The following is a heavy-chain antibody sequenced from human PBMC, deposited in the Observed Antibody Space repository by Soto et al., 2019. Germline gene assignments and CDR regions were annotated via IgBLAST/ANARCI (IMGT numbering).Heavy chain of an antibody. Sequence: SETLSLTCTVSGGSISSSSYYWGWIRQPPGKGLEWIGEINHSGSTYYNPSLKSRVTISVDRSKNQFSLKLSSVTAADTAVYYCARGANSGYDLFEFDYWGQGTLVTVSS. CDR3: ARGANSGYDLFEFDY. J-gene: IGHJ4*02. CDR1: GGSISSSSYY. V-gene: IGHV4-39*07. CDR2: INHSGST. D-gene: IGHD5-12*01.